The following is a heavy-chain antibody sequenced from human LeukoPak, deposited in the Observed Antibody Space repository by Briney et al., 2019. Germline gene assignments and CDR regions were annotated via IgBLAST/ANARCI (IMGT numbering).Heavy chain of an antibody. CDR3: AKDWYPYYYYMDV. V-gene: IGHV3-30*02. CDR2: IRYDGSNK. CDR1: GFTFSSYW. J-gene: IGHJ6*03. Sequence: GGSLRLSCAASGFTFSSYWMTWVRQAPGKGLEWVAFIRYDGSNKYYADSVKGRFTISRDNSKNTLYLQMNSLRAEDTAVYYCAKDWYPYYYYMDVWGKGTTVTVSS. D-gene: IGHD1-14*01.